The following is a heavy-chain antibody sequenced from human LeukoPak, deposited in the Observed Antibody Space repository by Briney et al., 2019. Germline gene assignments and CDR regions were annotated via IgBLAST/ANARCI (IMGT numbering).Heavy chain of an antibody. J-gene: IGHJ5*02. Sequence: GGSLRLSCAASGFTFSSYGMHWVRQAPGKGLECVVVISYDGSNKYYADSVKGRFTVSRDNSKNTLYLQMNSLRAEDTAVYYCTTAFAYYDSFRFDPWGQGTLVTVSS. D-gene: IGHD3-22*01. CDR1: GFTFSSYG. V-gene: IGHV3-30*03. CDR2: ISYDGSNK. CDR3: TTAFAYYDSFRFDP.